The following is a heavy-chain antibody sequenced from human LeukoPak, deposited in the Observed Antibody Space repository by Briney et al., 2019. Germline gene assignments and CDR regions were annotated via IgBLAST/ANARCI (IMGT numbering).Heavy chain of an antibody. D-gene: IGHD3-22*01. CDR3: ARVWSSGYTKDY. CDR1: GFTFSSYS. CDR2: ISSSSSTI. J-gene: IGHJ4*02. V-gene: IGHV3-48*04. Sequence: GGSLRLSCAASGFTFSSYSIDWVRQAPGKGLEWLSYISSSSSTIYFADSVKGRFTISRDNAKNSAYLNMNSLRAEDTAVYYCARVWSSGYTKDYWGQGTLVTVS.